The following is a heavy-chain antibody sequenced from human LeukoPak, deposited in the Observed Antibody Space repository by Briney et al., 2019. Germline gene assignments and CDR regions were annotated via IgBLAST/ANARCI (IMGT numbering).Heavy chain of an antibody. CDR1: DGSINGYY. J-gene: IGHJ4*02. V-gene: IGHV4-59*01. D-gene: IGHD5-24*01. CDR3: ARVYGVDAYNKFFDY. Sequence: SETLSLTCTVSDGSINGYYWSWIRQSPGKGLESLGYIYYTGSTTYNPSLKSRVTISVDTSKNHFSLKLSSVTAADTAVYYCARVYGVDAYNKFFDYWGQGTLVTVSS. CDR2: IYYTGST.